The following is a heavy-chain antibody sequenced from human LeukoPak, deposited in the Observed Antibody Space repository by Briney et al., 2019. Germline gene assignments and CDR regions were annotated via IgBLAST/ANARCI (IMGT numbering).Heavy chain of an antibody. CDR2: INPNSGGT. CDR1: GYTFTGYY. Sequence: ASVKVSCKASGYTFTGYYMHWVRQAPGQGLEWMGWINPNSGGTNYAQKFQGRVTMTRDTSISKAYMELSRLRSDDTAVYYCATGDVVVVAAAIDYWGQGTLVTVSS. CDR3: ATGDVVVVAAAIDY. D-gene: IGHD2-15*01. V-gene: IGHV1-2*02. J-gene: IGHJ4*02.